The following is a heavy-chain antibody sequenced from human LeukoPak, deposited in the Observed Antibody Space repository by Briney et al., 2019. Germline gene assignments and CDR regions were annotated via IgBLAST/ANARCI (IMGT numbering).Heavy chain of an antibody. CDR2: ISWNSGSI. J-gene: IGHJ4*02. D-gene: IGHD2-2*01. V-gene: IGHV3-9*01. CDR1: GFTFDDYA. CDR3: AKGYCSSISCLVDY. Sequence: PGRSLRLSCAASGFTFDDYAMHWVRQAPGKGLEWVSGISWNSGSIGYADSVKGRFTISRDNAKNSLYPQMNSLRAEDTALYYCAKGYCSSISCLVDYWGQGTLVTVSS.